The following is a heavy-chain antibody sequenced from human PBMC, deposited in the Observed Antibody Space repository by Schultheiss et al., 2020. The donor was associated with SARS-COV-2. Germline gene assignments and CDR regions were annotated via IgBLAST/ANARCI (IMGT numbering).Heavy chain of an antibody. CDR3: ARSVGSSWYDFDY. CDR2: VSHSGSS. J-gene: IGHJ4*02. V-gene: IGHV4-38-2*01. Sequence: SETLSLTCAVSSYSISSGYYWGWIRQPPGKGLEWIGIVSHSGSSFYSPSLQSRVTISVDTSKNQFSLKLSSVTAADTAVYYCARSVGSSWYDFDYWGQGTLVTVSS. CDR1: SYSISSGYY. D-gene: IGHD6-13*01.